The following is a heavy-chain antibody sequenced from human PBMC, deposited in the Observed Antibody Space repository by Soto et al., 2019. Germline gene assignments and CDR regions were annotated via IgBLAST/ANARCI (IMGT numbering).Heavy chain of an antibody. V-gene: IGHV1-18*01. CDR1: GDTFNSYG. CDR3: ARGRRWGARDFDN. J-gene: IGHJ4*02. Sequence: QVQLVQSGGEVTRRGASVRVSCKASGDTFNSYGISWVRQAPGQWLEWMGWIRSYNGHTEYARKFQGRVAMTTDISTNTVSMELRDLRSDDTAVYYCARGRRWGARDFDNWGQGTLVTVSS. D-gene: IGHD3-16*01. CDR2: IRSYNGHT.